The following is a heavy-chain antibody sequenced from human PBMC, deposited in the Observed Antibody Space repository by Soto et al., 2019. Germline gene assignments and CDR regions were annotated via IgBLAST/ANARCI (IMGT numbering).Heavy chain of an antibody. D-gene: IGHD3-22*01. CDR2: INHSGST. CDR3: AILEVDDSSGYYFY. CDR1: GGSFTGYY. J-gene: IGHJ4*02. Sequence: PSETLSLTCAVYGGSFTGYYWSWIRQPRGKELEWIGEINHSGSTNYNPSLKSRVTISVDTPKNQLSLKLSSVTAADTAVYYCAILEVDDSSGYYFYWGQGTLVTVSS. V-gene: IGHV4-34*01.